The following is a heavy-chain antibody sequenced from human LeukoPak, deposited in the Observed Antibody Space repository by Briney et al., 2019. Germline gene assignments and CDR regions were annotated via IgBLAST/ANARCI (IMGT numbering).Heavy chain of an antibody. CDR3: ASYYQSIAAAEKGGLDAFDI. Sequence: KAGESLKISCKGSGYSFTSHWIGWVRQMPGKGLEWMGIIYPGDSDTRYSPSFQGQVTISADKSISTAYLQWSSLKASDTAMYYCASYYQSIAAAEKGGLDAFDIWGQGTMVTVSS. D-gene: IGHD6-13*01. J-gene: IGHJ3*02. CDR1: GYSFTSHW. V-gene: IGHV5-51*03. CDR2: IYPGDSDT.